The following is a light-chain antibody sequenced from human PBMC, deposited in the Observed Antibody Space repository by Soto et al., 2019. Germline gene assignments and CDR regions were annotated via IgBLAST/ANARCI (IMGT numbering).Light chain of an antibody. CDR3: QQRSNWLS. CDR2: DAS. CDR1: QSVSSY. J-gene: IGKJ4*01. V-gene: IGKV3-11*01. Sequence: TLSLSPGERANLSCRASQSVSSYLAWYQQKPGQAPRLLIYDASNRATGIPARFSGSGSGTDFTLTISSLEPEDFAVYYCQQRSNWLSFGGGTKVDIK.